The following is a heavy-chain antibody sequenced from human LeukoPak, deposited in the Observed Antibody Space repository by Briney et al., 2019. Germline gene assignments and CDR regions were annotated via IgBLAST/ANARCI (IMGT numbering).Heavy chain of an antibody. CDR2: IYSGGST. J-gene: IGHJ5*02. CDR3: ARDSLGYCSGGSCYSYWFDP. Sequence: PGGSLRLSCAASGFTVSSNYMSWVRQAPGKGLEWVSVIYSGGSTYYADSVKGRFTISRDNSKNTLYLQMNSLRAEDTAVYYCARDSLGYCSGGSCYSYWFDPWGQGTLVTVSS. V-gene: IGHV3-53*01. D-gene: IGHD2-15*01. CDR1: GFTVSSNY.